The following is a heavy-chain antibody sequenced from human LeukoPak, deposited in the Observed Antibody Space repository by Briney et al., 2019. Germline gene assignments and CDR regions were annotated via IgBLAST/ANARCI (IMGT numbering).Heavy chain of an antibody. CDR1: GFTFSSYG. J-gene: IGHJ4*02. D-gene: IGHD6-19*01. V-gene: IGHV3-30*18. CDR3: AKAGTSSGWSSDY. Sequence: GGSLRLSCAASGFTFSSYGMPWVRQAPGKGLEWVAVISYDGNYKYYADSVKGRFTISRDNSKNTLYLQMNSLRAKDAAVYYCAKAGTSSGWSSDYWGQGTLVTVSS. CDR2: ISYDGNYK.